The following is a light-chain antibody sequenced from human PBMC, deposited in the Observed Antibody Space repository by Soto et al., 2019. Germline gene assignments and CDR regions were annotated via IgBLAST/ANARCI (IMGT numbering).Light chain of an antibody. J-gene: IGKJ1*01. V-gene: IGKV3-20*01. CDR1: QSVGSDY. Sequence: EIVLTKSPGTLSLSPGERATLSCRASQSVGSDYLAWYQQKPGQAPRLLIYDASIRATGIPDRFSGSGSGTDFTLTISRLEPEDSAVYYCQQYGGSPRFGQGTKVEIK. CDR2: DAS. CDR3: QQYGGSPR.